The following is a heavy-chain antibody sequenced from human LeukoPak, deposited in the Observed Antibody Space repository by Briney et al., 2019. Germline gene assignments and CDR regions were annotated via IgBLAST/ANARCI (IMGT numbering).Heavy chain of an antibody. Sequence: GGSLRLSCAASGFIFSNYAMYWVRQAPGKGLEWVSAISGRSDNTYYADSVKGRFTLSRDSSKNALYLQMNSLRADDTAVYYCAKWGDYDVLTGYYVSDFWGQGTLVTVSS. CDR2: ISGRSDNT. CDR1: GFIFSNYA. V-gene: IGHV3-23*01. D-gene: IGHD3-9*01. J-gene: IGHJ4*02. CDR3: AKWGDYDVLTGYYVSDF.